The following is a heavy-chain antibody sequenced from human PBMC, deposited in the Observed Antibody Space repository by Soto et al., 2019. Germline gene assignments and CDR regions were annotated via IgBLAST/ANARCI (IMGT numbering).Heavy chain of an antibody. J-gene: IGHJ4*02. Sequence: PGGSLRLSCAASGFTFSTYAMSWVRQAPGKGLEWVSGIRSGGSTYYADSVKGRFTISRDNFKNTLYLQMNSLRAEDTAVYYCAKNRQWLDAFDYWGKGTLVTVSS. V-gene: IGHV3-23*01. CDR1: GFTFSTYA. CDR2: IRSGGST. CDR3: AKNRQWLDAFDY. D-gene: IGHD6-19*01.